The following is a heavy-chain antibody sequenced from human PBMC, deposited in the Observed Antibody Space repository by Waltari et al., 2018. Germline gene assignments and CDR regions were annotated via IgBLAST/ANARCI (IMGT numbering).Heavy chain of an antibody. CDR2: IYHSGST. CDR1: GYSISSGYY. D-gene: IGHD3-3*01. Sequence: QVQLQESGPGLVKPSETLSPTCAVPGYSISSGYYWGWIRQPPGEGLAWIGSIYHSGSTYYNPSLKSRVTIAVDTSKNQFSLKLSSVTAADTAVYYCARGGLAVLRFLEWLIDAFDIWGQGTMVTVSS. CDR3: ARGGLAVLRFLEWLIDAFDI. V-gene: IGHV4-38-2*01. J-gene: IGHJ3*02.